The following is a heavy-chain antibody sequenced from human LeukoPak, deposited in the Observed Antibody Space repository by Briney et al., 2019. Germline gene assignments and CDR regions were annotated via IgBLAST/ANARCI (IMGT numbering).Heavy chain of an antibody. Sequence: SGKVSCKGSGATFTSYTISWVRHAPGQGLGWMGGSIPILGIENYAQKFQGRVTITADKSTSTAYMELSSLRSEDTAVYYCARDGSIVVVPAAVLPSYGMDVWGQGTTVTVSS. CDR1: GATFTSYT. CDR2: SIPILGIE. CDR3: ARDGSIVVVPAAVLPSYGMDV. J-gene: IGHJ6*02. V-gene: IGHV1-69*04. D-gene: IGHD2-2*02.